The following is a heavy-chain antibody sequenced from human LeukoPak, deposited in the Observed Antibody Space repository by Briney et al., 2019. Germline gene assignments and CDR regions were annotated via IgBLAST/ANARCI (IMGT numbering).Heavy chain of an antibody. V-gene: IGHV1-2*06. CDR3: STWGSSGWYTFDY. D-gene: IGHD6-19*01. CDR2: INPNSGDT. J-gene: IGHJ4*02. Sequence: GASVKVSCKTSGYTCTGCYIHWVRQAPGQGLEWMGRINPNSGDTKYVQKFQGRVTMTRDTSISTAYMDLRRLRSDDTAVYYCSTWGSSGWYTFDYWGQGTLVTVST. CDR1: GYTCTGCY.